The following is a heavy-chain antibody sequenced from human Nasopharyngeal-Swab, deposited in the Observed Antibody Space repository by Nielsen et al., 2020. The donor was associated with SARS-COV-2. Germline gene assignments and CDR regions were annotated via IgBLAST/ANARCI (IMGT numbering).Heavy chain of an antibody. CDR2: IYYSGST. Sequence: SETLSLTCTVSGGSVSSGSYYWSWIRQPPGQGLEWIGYIYYSGSTNYNPSLKSRVTISVDTSKNQFSLKLSSVTAADTAVYYCARVLKYDFWSGYYTGGDYYYMDVWGKGTTVTVSS. D-gene: IGHD3-3*01. J-gene: IGHJ6*03. V-gene: IGHV4-61*01. CDR1: GGSVSSGSYY. CDR3: ARVLKYDFWSGYYTGGDYYYMDV.